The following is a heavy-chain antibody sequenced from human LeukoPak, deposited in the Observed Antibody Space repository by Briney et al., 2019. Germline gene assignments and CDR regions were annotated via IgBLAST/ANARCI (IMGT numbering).Heavy chain of an antibody. CDR3: ARRVSSKLGTYYFDY. V-gene: IGHV4-38-2*01. CDR2: IYHSGST. D-gene: IGHD7-27*01. Sequence: SETLSLTCAVSGYSISSGYYWGWIRQPPGKGLEWIGSIYHSGSTYYNPSLKSRVTISVDTSKNQFSLKLSSVTAADTAVYYCARRVSSKLGTYYFDYWGQGTLVTVPS. CDR1: GYSISSGYY. J-gene: IGHJ4*02.